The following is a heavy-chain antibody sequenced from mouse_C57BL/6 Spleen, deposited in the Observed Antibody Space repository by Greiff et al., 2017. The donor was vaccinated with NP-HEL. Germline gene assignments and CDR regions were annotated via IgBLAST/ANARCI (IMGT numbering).Heavy chain of an antibody. CDR2: ISYDGSN. J-gene: IGHJ2*01. CDR1: GYSITSGYY. D-gene: IGHD1-1*01. CDR3: ARDEDYYGSPFDY. Sequence: VQLKESGPGLVKPSQSLSLTCSVTGYSITSGYYWNWIRQFPGNKLEWMGYISYDGSNNYNPSLKNRISITRDTSKNQFFLKLNSVTTEDTATYYCARDEDYYGSPFDYWGQGTTLTVSS. V-gene: IGHV3-6*01.